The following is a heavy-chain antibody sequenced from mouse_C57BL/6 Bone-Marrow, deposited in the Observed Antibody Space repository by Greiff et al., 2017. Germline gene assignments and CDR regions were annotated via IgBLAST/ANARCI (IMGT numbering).Heavy chain of an antibody. CDR1: GYTFTSYG. CDR2: IYPRSGNT. D-gene: IGHD4-1*02. Sequence: QVQLKESGAELARPGASVKLSCKASGYTFTSYGISWVKQRTGQGLEWIGEIYPRSGNTYYNEKFKGKATLTADKSSSTAYMELRSLTSEDSAVYFCAFQLGPWFAYWGKGTLVTVSA. J-gene: IGHJ3*01. V-gene: IGHV1-81*01. CDR3: AFQLGPWFAY.